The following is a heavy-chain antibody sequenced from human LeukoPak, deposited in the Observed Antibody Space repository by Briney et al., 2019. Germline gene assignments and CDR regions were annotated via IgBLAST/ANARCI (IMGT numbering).Heavy chain of an antibody. CDR2: INPSGGST. J-gene: IGHJ4*02. Sequence: ASVKVSCKASGGTFSSYAISWVRQAPGQGLEWMGRINPSGGSTSYGQKFQGRVTMTRDMSTSTVYMELSSLRSEDTAVYFCARSDYYDSSGYYYGYWGQGTLVTVSS. CDR3: ARSDYYDSSGYYYGY. V-gene: IGHV1-46*01. CDR1: GGTFSSYA. D-gene: IGHD3-22*01.